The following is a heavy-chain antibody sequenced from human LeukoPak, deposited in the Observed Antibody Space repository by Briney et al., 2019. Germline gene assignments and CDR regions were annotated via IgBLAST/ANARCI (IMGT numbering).Heavy chain of an antibody. J-gene: IGHJ6*02. Sequence: GGSLRLSCAASGFTFSSYGMHWVRQAPGKGLEWVAVIWYDGSNKYYADSVKGRFTISSDNSKNTLYLQMNSLRAEDTAVYYCARDWQQLVPLYYYYGMDVWGQGTTVTVSS. D-gene: IGHD6-13*01. CDR3: ARDWQQLVPLYYYYGMDV. V-gene: IGHV3-33*01. CDR1: GFTFSSYG. CDR2: IWYDGSNK.